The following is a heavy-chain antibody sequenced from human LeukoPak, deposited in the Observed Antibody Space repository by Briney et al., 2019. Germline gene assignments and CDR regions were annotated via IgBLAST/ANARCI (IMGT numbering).Heavy chain of an antibody. CDR1: GGSISTYY. CDR3: ARGRGSRDYWGSYYMDV. CDR2: IYYSGST. D-gene: IGHD5-12*01. J-gene: IGHJ6*03. Sequence: SETLSLTCTVSGGSISTYYWSWIRQPPGKGLEWIGYIYYSGSTNYNPSLKSRVTISVDTSKNQFSLSSVTAADTAVYYCARGRGSRDYWGSYYMDVWGKGTTVTVSS. V-gene: IGHV4-59*01.